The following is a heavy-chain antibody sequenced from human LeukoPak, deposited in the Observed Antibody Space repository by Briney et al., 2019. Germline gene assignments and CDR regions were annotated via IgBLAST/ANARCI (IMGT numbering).Heavy chain of an antibody. Sequence: GGSLRLSCVASGFTFSNHAMNWVRQAPGEGLEWVSVISGGGETSYYADSVKGRFTISRDNSKNTLYLQMNSLRAEDTAVYYCAKVTEMATIIDYWGQGTLVTVSS. CDR2: ISGGGETS. D-gene: IGHD5-24*01. V-gene: IGHV3-23*01. CDR1: GFTFSNHA. CDR3: AKVTEMATIIDY. J-gene: IGHJ4*02.